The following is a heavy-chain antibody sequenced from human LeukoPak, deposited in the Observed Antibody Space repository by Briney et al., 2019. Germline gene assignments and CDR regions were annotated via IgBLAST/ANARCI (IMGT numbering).Heavy chain of an antibody. J-gene: IGHJ4*02. CDR3: ARGEWDYLFDY. V-gene: IGHV4-59*01. CDR1: GGSISNYY. CDR2: VHYSGST. D-gene: IGHD1-7*01. Sequence: PSETLSLTCTVSGGSISNYYWSWIRQPPGKGLEWIGYVHYSGSTNYNPSLETRVTISVDTSKNQFPLKLTSVTAADTAVYYCARGEWDYLFDYWGQGTLVTVSS.